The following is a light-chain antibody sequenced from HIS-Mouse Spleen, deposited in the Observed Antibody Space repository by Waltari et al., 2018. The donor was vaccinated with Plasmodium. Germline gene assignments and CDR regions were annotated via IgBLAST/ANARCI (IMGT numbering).Light chain of an antibody. CDR1: QSVSSN. CDR2: GAS. V-gene: IGKV3-15*01. J-gene: IGKJ1*01. Sequence: SCRASQSVSSNLAWYQQKPGQAPRLLIYGASTRATGIPARFSCSGSGTEFTLTISSLQSEDFAVYYCQQYNNWPAWTFGQGTKVEIK. CDR3: QQYNNWPAWT.